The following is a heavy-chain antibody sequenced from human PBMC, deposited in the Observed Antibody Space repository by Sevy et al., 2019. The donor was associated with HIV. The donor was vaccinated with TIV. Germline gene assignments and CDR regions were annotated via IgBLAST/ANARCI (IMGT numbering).Heavy chain of an antibody. CDR1: GFTFSSYS. V-gene: IGHV3-48*02. Sequence: GGSLRLSCAASGFTFSSYSMNWVRQAPGKGLEWVSYISSSSSTIYYADSVKGRFTISRDNAKNSLYLQMNSLRDEDTAVYYCARDEPYYYDSSCPLDYWGQGTLVTVSS. CDR3: ARDEPYYYDSSCPLDY. D-gene: IGHD3-22*01. J-gene: IGHJ4*02. CDR2: ISSSSSTI.